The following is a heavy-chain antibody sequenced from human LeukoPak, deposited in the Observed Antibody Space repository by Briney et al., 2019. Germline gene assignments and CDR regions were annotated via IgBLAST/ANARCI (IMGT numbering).Heavy chain of an antibody. D-gene: IGHD3-10*01. CDR1: GGSISSGSYY. J-gene: IGHJ6*03. CDR2: IYTSGST. Sequence: PSQTLSLTCTVSGGSISSGSYYWSWIRQPAGKGLEWIGRIYTSGSTNYNPSLKSRVTISVDTSKNQFSLKLSSVTAADTAVYYCARGDMVRGVIQDYYYYYMDVWGKGTTVTISS. CDR3: ARGDMVRGVIQDYYYYYMDV. V-gene: IGHV4-61*02.